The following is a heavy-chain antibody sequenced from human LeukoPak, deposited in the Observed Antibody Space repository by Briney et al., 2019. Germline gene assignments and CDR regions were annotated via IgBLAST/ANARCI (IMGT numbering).Heavy chain of an antibody. V-gene: IGHV4-34*01. Sequence: SETLSLTCAVYGGSFSGYYWSWIRQPPGKGLEWIGEINHSGSTNYNPSLKSRVTISVDTSKNQFSLKLSSVTAADTAVYYCARRGTYSSSSGLNNWFDPWGQGTLVTVSS. D-gene: IGHD6-6*01. J-gene: IGHJ5*02. CDR3: ARRGTYSSSSGLNNWFDP. CDR2: INHSGST. CDR1: GGSFSGYY.